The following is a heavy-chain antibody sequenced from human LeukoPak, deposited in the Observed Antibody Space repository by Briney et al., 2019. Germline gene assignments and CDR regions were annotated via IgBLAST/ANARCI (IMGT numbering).Heavy chain of an antibody. CDR2: IRYDGSNK. V-gene: IGHV3-30*02. Sequence: GGSLRLSCASSGFTFTIYGMHWVRQAPGKGLEWVAFIRYDGSNKYYADSVKGRFTISRDNSKNTLYMQMNSLRAEDTAVYYCAQDRGVTTDYYYMDVWGKGTTVTVSS. J-gene: IGHJ6*03. D-gene: IGHD1-14*01. CDR1: GFTFTIYG. CDR3: AQDRGVTTDYYYMDV.